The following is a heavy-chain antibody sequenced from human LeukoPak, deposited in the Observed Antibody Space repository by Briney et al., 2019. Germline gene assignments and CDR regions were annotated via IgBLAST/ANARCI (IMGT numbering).Heavy chain of an antibody. CDR2: IYYSGVT. D-gene: IGHD2-15*01. CDR3: AREGYCGGGSCYAGYFQH. Sequence: SETLSLARTVSGGSISSYYGSWVRQPPEEGREWIGYIYYSGVTDYNPSLRSRVTISVETAKNQLSLKLSSVTAADTAVYYCAREGYCGGGSCYAGYFQHWGQGTLVTVSS. J-gene: IGHJ1*01. CDR1: GGSISSYY. V-gene: IGHV4-59*01.